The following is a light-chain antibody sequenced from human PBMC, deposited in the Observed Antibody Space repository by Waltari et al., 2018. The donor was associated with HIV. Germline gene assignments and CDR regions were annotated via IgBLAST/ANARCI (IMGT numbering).Light chain of an antibody. V-gene: IGLV1-47*01. CDR3: STWDNSLSHWV. CDR1: ISNLGGNF. Sequence: QSVVTQPPSASGTPGQNISISCSGDISNLGGNFVYWYQQRPGTAPRLLIYRNDQRPSGVPDRFSGSKSATSASLAISGLRSEDKGDYHCSTWDNSLSHWVFGGGTKVTVL. J-gene: IGLJ3*02. CDR2: RND.